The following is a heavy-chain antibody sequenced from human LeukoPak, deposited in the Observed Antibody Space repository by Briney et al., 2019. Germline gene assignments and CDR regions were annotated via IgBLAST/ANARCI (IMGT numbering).Heavy chain of an antibody. CDR2: ISAYNGNT. CDR1: GYTFTSYG. CDR3: ARESGGITMIVVARGYFDY. D-gene: IGHD3-22*01. J-gene: IGHJ4*02. Sequence: GASVKVSCKASGYTFTSYGISWVRQAPGQGLEWMGWISAYNGNTNYAQKLQGRVTMTTDTSTSTAYMELRSLRSDDTAVYYCARESGGITMIVVARGYFDYWGQGTLVTVSS. V-gene: IGHV1-18*01.